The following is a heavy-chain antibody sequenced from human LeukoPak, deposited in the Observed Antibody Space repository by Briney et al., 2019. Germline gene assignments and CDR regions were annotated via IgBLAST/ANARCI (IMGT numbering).Heavy chain of an antibody. CDR2: IYYSGSI. Sequence: SETLSLTCTVSGGSISSYYWSWIRQPPGKGLEWIGYIYYSGSINYNPSLKSRVTISEDTSKNQFSLKLSSVTAADTAVYYCARHGGCSGGSCYVPPHYWYFVLWGRAPLVSVPS. CDR1: GGSISSYY. V-gene: IGHV4-59*08. J-gene: IGHJ2*01. CDR3: ARHGGCSGGSCYVPPHYWYFVL. D-gene: IGHD2-15*01.